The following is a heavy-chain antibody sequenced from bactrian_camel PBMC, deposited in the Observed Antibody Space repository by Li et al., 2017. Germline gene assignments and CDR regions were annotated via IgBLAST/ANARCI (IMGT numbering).Heavy chain of an antibody. V-gene: IGHV3S1*01. Sequence: HVQLVESGGGSVQAGASLRLSCAISGVTYSPNCIGWFCQVPGKEREGVAAIDTGRTSAYRGSTTYTDSVKGRLTISKDIAKNTLYLQMNSVKPEDTPMHYCAAGIPGANRCSDYWGQGTQVTVS. CDR2: IDTGRTSA. CDR3: AAGIPGANRCSDY. J-gene: IGHJ4*01. CDR1: GVTYSPNC. D-gene: IGHD3*01.